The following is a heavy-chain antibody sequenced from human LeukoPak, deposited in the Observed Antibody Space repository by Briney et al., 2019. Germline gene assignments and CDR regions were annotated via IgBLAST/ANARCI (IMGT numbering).Heavy chain of an antibody. CDR3: ALIPYCTTATCYYFDF. CDR1: GYTFTSYG. D-gene: IGHD2-2*01. Sequence: ASVKVSCKASGYTFTSYGISWVRQAPGQGLEWMGWISAYNGNTNYAQKLQGRVTMTTDTSTSTTYMELRSLRSDDTAVYYCALIPYCTTATCYYFDFWGQGTLVTVSS. V-gene: IGHV1-18*01. J-gene: IGHJ4*02. CDR2: ISAYNGNT.